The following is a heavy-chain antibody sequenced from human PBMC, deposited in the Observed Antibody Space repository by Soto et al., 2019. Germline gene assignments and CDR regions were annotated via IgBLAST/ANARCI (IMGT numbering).Heavy chain of an antibody. CDR3: TRDFCSGGSRYEATFDP. V-gene: IGHV3-49*04. Sequence: GGSLRLSCTASGFTFGDYAISWVRQAPGKGLEWVGFIRSKAYGGTTEYAASVKGRFTISRDDSKSIAYLQMNSLKTEDTAVYYCTRDFCSGGSRYEATFDPWGQGTPVTVSS. CDR2: IRSKAYGGTT. J-gene: IGHJ5*02. CDR1: GFTFGDYA. D-gene: IGHD2-15*01.